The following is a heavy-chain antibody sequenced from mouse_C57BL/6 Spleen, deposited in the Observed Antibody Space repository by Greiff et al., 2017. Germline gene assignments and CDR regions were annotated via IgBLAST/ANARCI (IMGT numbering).Heavy chain of an antibody. J-gene: IGHJ1*03. CDR1: GYSFTGYY. V-gene: IGHV1-42*01. Sequence: VQLQQSGPELVKPGASVKISCKASGYSFTGYYMNWVKQSPEKSLEWIGEINPSTGGTTYNQKFKAKATLTVDKSSSTAYMQLKSLTSEDSAVYYCARGSNYPGPGWYFDVWGTGTTVTVSS. CDR2: INPSTGGT. CDR3: ARGSNYPGPGWYFDV. D-gene: IGHD2-5*01.